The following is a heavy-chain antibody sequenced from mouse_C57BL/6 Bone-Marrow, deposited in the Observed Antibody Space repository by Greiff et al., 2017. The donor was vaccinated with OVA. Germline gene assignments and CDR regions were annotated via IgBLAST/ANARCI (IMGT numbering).Heavy chain of an antibody. D-gene: IGHD1-1*01. J-gene: IGHJ3*01. V-gene: IGHV6-6*01. CDR2: IRNKANNHAT. CDR1: GFTFSDAW. Sequence: EVQLQESGGGLVQPGGSMKLSCAASGFTFSDAWMDWVRQSPEKGLEWVAEIRNKANNHATYYAESVKGRFTISRDDSKSSVYLQMNSLRAEDTGIYYCTRRGYYGSSSWFAYWGQGTLVTVSA. CDR3: TRRGYYGSSSWFAY.